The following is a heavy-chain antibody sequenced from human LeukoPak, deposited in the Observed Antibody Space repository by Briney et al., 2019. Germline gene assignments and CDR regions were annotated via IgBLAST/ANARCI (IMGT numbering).Heavy chain of an antibody. CDR3: ARDYRYKGFDY. CDR2: ISYDGSNK. V-gene: IGHV3-30-3*01. J-gene: IGHJ4*02. CDR1: GFTFSSYA. Sequence: EGSLRLSCAASGFTFSSYAMHWVRQAPGKGLEWVAVISYDGSNKYYADSVKGRFTISRDNSKNTLYLQMNSLRAEDTAVYYCARDYRYKGFDYWGQGTLVTVSS. D-gene: IGHD1-14*01.